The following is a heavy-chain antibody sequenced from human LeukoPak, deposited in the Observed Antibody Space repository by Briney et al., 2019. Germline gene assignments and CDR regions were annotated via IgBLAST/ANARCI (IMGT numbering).Heavy chain of an antibody. CDR3: ARDANYHVNSDYYDAFDI. CDR1: GFTFSDYY. J-gene: IGHJ3*02. V-gene: IGHV3-7*01. D-gene: IGHD3-22*01. CDR2: IRGDESRK. Sequence: GGSLRLSCAASGFTFSDYYMSWLRQAPGKGLEWVANIRGDESRKYYLDSVTGRFTISRDNAKNSLYLQMNSLRAEDTAVYYCARDANYHVNSDYYDAFDIWGQGTMVTVSS.